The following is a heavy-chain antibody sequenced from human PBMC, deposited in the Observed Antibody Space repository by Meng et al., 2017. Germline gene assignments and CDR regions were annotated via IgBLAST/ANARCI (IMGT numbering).Heavy chain of an antibody. CDR3: ARDSSSGWYHNY. J-gene: IGHJ4*02. Sequence: EVQLAETGGGLIQPGGSLRLSCTASGFPVTTSYMSWVRQAPGKGLEWVSVIYSGGSTYYADSVKGRFSISRDNSKNTLYLQMNSLRAEDTAVYFCARDSSSGWYHNYWGQGTLVTVSS. V-gene: IGHV3-53*02. D-gene: IGHD6-19*01. CDR2: IYSGGST. CDR1: GFPVTTSY.